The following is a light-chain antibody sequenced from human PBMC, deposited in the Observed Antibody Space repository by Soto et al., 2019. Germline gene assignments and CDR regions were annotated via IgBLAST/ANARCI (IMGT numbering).Light chain of an antibody. V-gene: IGKV3-15*01. CDR3: QQRSNWPRVT. J-gene: IGKJ5*01. Sequence: EIVITQSPATLSVSPGERATLSCRASQSVSSNLAWYQQKPGQAPRLLIYGASTRATGIPARFSGSGSGTEFTLTISSLEPEDFAVYYCQQRSNWPRVTFGQGTRLEIK. CDR2: GAS. CDR1: QSVSSN.